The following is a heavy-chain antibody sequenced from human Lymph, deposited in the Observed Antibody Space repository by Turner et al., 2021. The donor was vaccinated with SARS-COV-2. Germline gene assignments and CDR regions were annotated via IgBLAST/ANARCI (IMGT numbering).Heavy chain of an antibody. J-gene: IGHJ6*02. D-gene: IGHD1-26*01. V-gene: IGHV3-30-3*01. CDR2: ISYDGSNK. Sequence: QVQLVESGGGVVQPGRSLRLSCAASGFTFSSFVMHWVRQVPGKGLEWVAVISYDGSNKYYADSVKGRFTISRDNSKNTLYLQMNSLRAEDTAVYYCATDPGAGGELLGGGYYYYGMDGWGQGTTVTVSS. CDR3: ATDPGAGGELLGGGYYYYGMDG. CDR1: GFTFSSFV.